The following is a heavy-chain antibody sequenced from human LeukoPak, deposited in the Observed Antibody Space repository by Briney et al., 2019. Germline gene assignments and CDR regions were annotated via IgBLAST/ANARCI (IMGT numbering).Heavy chain of an antibody. Sequence: PGGSLRLSCAASGSTFRSHTMNWVRQAPGKGLEWISYISNTGSVIYYADSVKGRFTISRDNSKNTLYLQMNSLRAEDTAVYYCAKRGQWLVPGYYYYGMDVWGQGTTVTVSS. CDR1: GSTFRSHT. D-gene: IGHD6-19*01. J-gene: IGHJ6*02. CDR2: ISNTGSVI. V-gene: IGHV3-23*01. CDR3: AKRGQWLVPGYYYYGMDV.